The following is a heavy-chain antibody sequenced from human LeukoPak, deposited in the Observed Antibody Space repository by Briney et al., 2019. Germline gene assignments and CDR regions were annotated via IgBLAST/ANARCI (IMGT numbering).Heavy chain of an antibody. Sequence: GASVKVSCKASGYTFTGYYMHWVRQAPGQGLEWMGWINPNSGGTNYAQTFQGRVTMTRDTSISTAYMELSRLRSDDTAVYYCARWPRIVGATFPLDYWGQGTLVTVPS. D-gene: IGHD1-26*01. CDR3: ARWPRIVGATFPLDY. J-gene: IGHJ4*02. CDR1: GYTFTGYY. CDR2: INPNSGGT. V-gene: IGHV1-2*02.